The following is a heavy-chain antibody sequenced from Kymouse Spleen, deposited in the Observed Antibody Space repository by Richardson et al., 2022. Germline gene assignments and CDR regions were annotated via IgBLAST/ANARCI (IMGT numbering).Heavy chain of an antibody. CDR1: GGSFSGYY. CDR2: INHSGST. V-gene: IGHV4-34*01. CDR3: ARGIQLWSNWFDP. D-gene: IGHD5-18,IGHD5-18*01. Sequence: QVQLQQWGAGLLKPSETLSLTCAVYGGSFSGYYWSWIRQPPGKGLEWIGEINHSGSTNYNPSLKSRVTISVDTSKNQFSLKLSSVTAADTAVYYCARGIQLWSNWFDPWGQGTLVTVSS. J-gene: IGHJ5*02.